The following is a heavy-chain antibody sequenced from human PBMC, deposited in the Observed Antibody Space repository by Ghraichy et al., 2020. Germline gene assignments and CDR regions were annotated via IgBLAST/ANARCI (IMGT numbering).Heavy chain of an antibody. CDR3: ATSNPNYYDSSGYYPRAFDI. Sequence: ASVKVSCKVSGYTLTELSMHWVRQAPGKGLEWMGGFDPEDGETIYAQKFQGRVTMTEDTSTDTAYMELSSLRSEDTAVYYCATSNPNYYDSSGYYPRAFDIWGQGTMVTVSS. D-gene: IGHD3-22*01. J-gene: IGHJ3*02. V-gene: IGHV1-24*01. CDR1: GYTLTELS. CDR2: FDPEDGET.